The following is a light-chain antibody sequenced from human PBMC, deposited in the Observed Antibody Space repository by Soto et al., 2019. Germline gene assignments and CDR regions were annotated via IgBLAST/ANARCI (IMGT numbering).Light chain of an antibody. CDR1: QSVSSSY. Sequence: EIVLTQSPGTLPLSTGERATLSCRASQSVSSSYLAWYQQKPGQAPRLLIYGASGRATGIPDRFRGSGTGTDFTLTISRLEPEDFAVYYCYQYGSSSIFTFGPGTKVDIK. J-gene: IGKJ3*01. CDR2: GAS. V-gene: IGKV3-20*01. CDR3: YQYGSSSIFT.